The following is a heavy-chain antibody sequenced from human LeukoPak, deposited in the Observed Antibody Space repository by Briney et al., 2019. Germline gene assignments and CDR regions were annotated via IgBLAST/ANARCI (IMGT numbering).Heavy chain of an antibody. CDR3: ASKRDGYNFMEFDY. V-gene: IGHV1-69*05. CDR2: IIPISGTA. Sequence: SVKVSCKASGGTFSSYAISWVRQAPGQGLEWMGGIIPISGTANYAQKFQGRVTITTDESTSTAYMELSSLRSEDTAVYYCASKRDGYNFMEFDYWGQGTLVTVSS. CDR1: GGTFSSYA. D-gene: IGHD5-24*01. J-gene: IGHJ4*02.